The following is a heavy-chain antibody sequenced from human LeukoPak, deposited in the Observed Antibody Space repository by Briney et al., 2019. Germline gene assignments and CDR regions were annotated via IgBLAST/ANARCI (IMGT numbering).Heavy chain of an antibody. V-gene: IGHV1-8*03. Sequence: GASVKVSCKASGYTFTSNDINWVRQATGQGLEWMGWMNPNSGNTGYAQKFQGRVTITRNTSISTAYMELSSLRSEDTAVYYCARAPRITMVRGVIYWFDPWGQGTLVTVSS. CDR3: ARAPRITMVRGVIYWFDP. CDR2: MNPNSGNT. J-gene: IGHJ5*02. D-gene: IGHD3-10*01. CDR1: GYTFTSND.